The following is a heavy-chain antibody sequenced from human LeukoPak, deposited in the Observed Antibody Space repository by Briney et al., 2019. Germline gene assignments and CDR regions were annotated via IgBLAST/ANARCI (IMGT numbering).Heavy chain of an antibody. CDR3: AHRRLSCRSSNCYNAFDI. V-gene: IGHV2-5*02. J-gene: IGHJ3*02. CDR1: GFSLSTSGVG. D-gene: IGHD2-2*02. Sequence: SGPTLVKPTQTLTLTCTFSGFSLSTSGVGVGWIRQPPGKALEWLALTYWDDDKRYSPSLKGRLTITKDTSKNQVVLTMTNMDPVDTATYYCAHRRLSCRSSNCYNAFDIWGQGTMVTVSS. CDR2: TYWDDDK.